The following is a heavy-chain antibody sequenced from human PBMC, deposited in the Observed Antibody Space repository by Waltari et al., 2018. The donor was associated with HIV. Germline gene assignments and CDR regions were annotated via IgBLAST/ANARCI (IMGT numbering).Heavy chain of an antibody. Sequence: EVQLLESGGGLVQPGGSLRLSCAASGFTFRSYWMSWVRQAPGKGLEGVANIKQDGSEKSYVDSVKGRFTISRDNAKNSLYLQMNNLRAEDTAVYYCARLRGGYDFDYWGQGTLVTVSS. CDR2: IKQDGSEK. CDR3: ARLRGGYDFDY. V-gene: IGHV3-7*01. D-gene: IGHD5-12*01. CDR1: GFTFRSYW. J-gene: IGHJ4*02.